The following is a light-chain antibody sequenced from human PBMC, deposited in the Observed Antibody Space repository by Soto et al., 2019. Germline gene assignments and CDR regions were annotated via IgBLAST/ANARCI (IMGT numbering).Light chain of an antibody. CDR3: QQRSNWPPIT. J-gene: IGKJ5*01. CDR1: QSVSSY. Sequence: ESVLTQCPATLSLSPGERATLSCRASQSVSSYLAWYQQKPGQAPRLLIYDASNRATGIPARFSGSGSGTDFTLTISSLVPEDFAVYYCQQRSNWPPITFGQGTRLEIK. V-gene: IGKV3-11*01. CDR2: DAS.